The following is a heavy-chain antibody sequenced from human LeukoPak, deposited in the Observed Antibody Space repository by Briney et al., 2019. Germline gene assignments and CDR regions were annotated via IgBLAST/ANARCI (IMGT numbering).Heavy chain of an antibody. CDR3: AKDRSSSWLYFDY. V-gene: IGHV3-30*02. Sequence: PGGSLRLSCAASGFTFSSYGMHWVRQAPGKGLEWVAFIRYDGSNKYYADSVKGRFTISRDNSKNTLYLQMNSLRAEDTAVYYCAKDRSSSWLYFDYWGLGTLVTVSS. CDR2: IRYDGSNK. D-gene: IGHD6-13*01. J-gene: IGHJ4*02. CDR1: GFTFSSYG.